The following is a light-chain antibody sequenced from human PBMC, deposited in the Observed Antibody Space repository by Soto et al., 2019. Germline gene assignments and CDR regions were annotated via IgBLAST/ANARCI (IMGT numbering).Light chain of an antibody. V-gene: IGKV3-20*01. J-gene: IGKJ2*01. CDR2: GAS. CDR1: QSVSSNY. CDR3: QQYGTSSYT. Sequence: ETVLTQSPGTLSLSPGERATLSCRASQSVSSNYLAWYQQKPGQAPRLLIYGASTSATGIPDRFSGSGSGTDFTLTISRLEPEDFAVYFCQQYGTSSYTFGQGTKLEIK.